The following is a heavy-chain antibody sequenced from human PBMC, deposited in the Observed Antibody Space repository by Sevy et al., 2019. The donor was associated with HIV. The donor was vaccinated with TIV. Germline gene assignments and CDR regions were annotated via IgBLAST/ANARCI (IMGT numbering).Heavy chain of an antibody. CDR1: GGSISSNSYY. V-gene: IGHV4-39*01. CDR2: IYYSGST. Sequence: SETLSLTCTVSGGSISSNSYYWGWIRQPPGKGLEWIGTIYYSGSTYYNPSLKSRVTISVDTSKNQFSVKLSSVTAADTAVYYCARRGYNGNYGFDYWGQGTLVTVSS. CDR3: ARRGYNGNYGFDY. D-gene: IGHD1-7*01. J-gene: IGHJ4*02.